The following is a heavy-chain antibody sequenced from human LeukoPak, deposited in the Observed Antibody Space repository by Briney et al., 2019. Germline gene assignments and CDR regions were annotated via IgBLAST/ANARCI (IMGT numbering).Heavy chain of an antibody. V-gene: IGHV3-21*01. Sequence: PGGSLRLSCTASGFTFSTYSMNWVRQAPGKGLEWVSSISSSSNSIYYADSVKGQFTISRDNAKNSLYLQMNSLRAEDTAVYYCARGPSCSSTSCYTTGLFDYWGQGTLVTVSS. CDR1: GFTFSTYS. CDR2: ISSSSNSI. J-gene: IGHJ4*02. CDR3: ARGPSCSSTSCYTTGLFDY. D-gene: IGHD2-2*01.